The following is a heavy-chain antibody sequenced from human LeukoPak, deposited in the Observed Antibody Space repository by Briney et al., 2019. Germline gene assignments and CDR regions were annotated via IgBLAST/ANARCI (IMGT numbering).Heavy chain of an antibody. D-gene: IGHD4-11*01. CDR3: ALEVYYSDNSAFDY. Sequence: GASVKVSCKASGYTFTDYYIHWVRQAPGQGLEWMGWMDPKSGETNHAQRFQGRVIMTRGTSITTAYMELSRLRSDDTAVYYCALEVYYSDNSAFDYWGQGTLVTVSS. V-gene: IGHV1-2*02. CDR2: MDPKSGET. CDR1: GYTFTDYY. J-gene: IGHJ4*01.